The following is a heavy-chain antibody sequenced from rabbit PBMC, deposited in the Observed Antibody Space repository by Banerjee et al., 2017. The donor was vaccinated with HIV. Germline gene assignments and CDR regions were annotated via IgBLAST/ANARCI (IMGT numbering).Heavy chain of an antibody. CDR3: ARDTYMTTRWDL. CDR2: IDAGSSGST. D-gene: IGHD2-1*01. Sequence: QEQLEESGGDLVKPEGSLTLTCTASGFSFSSSYYMCWVRQAPGKGLEWIACIDAGSSGSTYYASWAKGRFTISKTSSTTVTLQMTSLTAADTATYFCARDTYMTTRWDLWGPGTLVTVS. V-gene: IGHV1S45*01. J-gene: IGHJ6*01. CDR1: GFSFSSSYY.